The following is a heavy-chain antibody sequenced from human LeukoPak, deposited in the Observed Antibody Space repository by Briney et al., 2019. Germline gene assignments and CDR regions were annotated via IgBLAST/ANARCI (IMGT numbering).Heavy chain of an antibody. J-gene: IGHJ6*03. CDR1: GGSITSSSSY. CDR3: ARDRVGQQLVGRKYYYYYMDV. V-gene: IGHV4-39*02. Sequence: SETLSLTCTVSGGSITSSSSYWGWVRQPPGKGLEWIGSTYFSGNTYYNPSLKSRLTISVDTSKNQFSLNLSSVTAADTAVYYCARDRVGQQLVGRKYYYYYMDVWGKGTTVTISS. D-gene: IGHD6-13*01. CDR2: TYFSGNT.